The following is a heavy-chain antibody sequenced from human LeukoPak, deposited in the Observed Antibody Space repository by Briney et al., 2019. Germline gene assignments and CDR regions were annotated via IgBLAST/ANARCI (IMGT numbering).Heavy chain of an antibody. J-gene: IGHJ3*02. Sequence: ASETLSLTCTVSGYSISSGYYWGWIRQPPGKGLEWIGNIYHSGSTYYNPSLKSRVTISVDTSKNQFFLKLSSVTAADTAVYYCARRAVAAPFDIWGQGTMVTVSS. CDR1: GYSISSGYY. D-gene: IGHD6-19*01. CDR2: IYHSGST. CDR3: ARRAVAAPFDI. V-gene: IGHV4-38-2*02.